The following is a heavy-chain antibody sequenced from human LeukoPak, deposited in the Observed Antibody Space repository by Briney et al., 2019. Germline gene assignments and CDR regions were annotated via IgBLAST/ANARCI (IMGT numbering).Heavy chain of an antibody. J-gene: IGHJ4*02. V-gene: IGHV3-66*01. CDR1: GFTVSSNY. CDR3: ARDFPAMASFDY. D-gene: IGHD5-18*01. CDR2: IYSGGST. Sequence: GGSLRLSCAASGFTVSSNYMSWVRQAPGKGLEWVSVIYSGGSTYYADSVKGRFTISRDNSKNTLYLQMNSLRAEDRAVYYCARDFPAMASFDYWGQGTLVTVSS.